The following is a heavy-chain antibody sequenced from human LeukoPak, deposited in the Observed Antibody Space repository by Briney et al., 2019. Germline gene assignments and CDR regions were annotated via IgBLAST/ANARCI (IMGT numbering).Heavy chain of an antibody. J-gene: IGHJ5*02. CDR2: ISAYNGNT. D-gene: IGHD3-16*02. Sequence: ASVKVSCKASGYTFTSYGISWVRQAPGQGLEWMGWISAYNGNTNYAQKLQGRVTMTTDTSTSTAYMELRSLRSDDTVVYYCARVQNDYVWGSYRHNWFDPWGQGTLVTVSS. CDR1: GYTFTSYG. CDR3: ARVQNDYVWGSYRHNWFDP. V-gene: IGHV1-18*01.